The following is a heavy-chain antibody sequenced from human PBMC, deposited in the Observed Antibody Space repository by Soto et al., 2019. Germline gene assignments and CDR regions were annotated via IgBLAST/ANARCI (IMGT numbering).Heavy chain of an antibody. CDR3: ARGRYKRYSSGWFPFDY. CDR1: GYTFTSYG. Sequence: ASVKVSCKASGYTFTSYGISWVRQAPGQGLEWMGRIIAYNGNTNYAQKLQGRVTMTTDTSTSTAYMELRSLRSDDTAVYYCARGRYKRYSSGWFPFDYWGQGTLVTVSS. V-gene: IGHV1-18*01. J-gene: IGHJ4*02. D-gene: IGHD6-19*01. CDR2: IIAYNGNT.